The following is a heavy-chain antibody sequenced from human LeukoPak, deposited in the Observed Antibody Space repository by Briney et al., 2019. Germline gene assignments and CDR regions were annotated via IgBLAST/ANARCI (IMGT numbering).Heavy chain of an antibody. V-gene: IGHV1-2*06. CDR2: INPNSGGT. D-gene: IGHD6-13*01. CDR3: ARDLRYSSSWQSPED. CDR1: GYTFTGYY. J-gene: IGHJ4*02. Sequence: ASVKLSCKASGYTFTGYYMHWVRQAPGQGLEWMGRINPNSGGTNYAQKFQGRVTMTRDTSISTAYMELSRLRSDDTAVYYCARDLRYSSSWQSPEDWGQGTMVTVSS.